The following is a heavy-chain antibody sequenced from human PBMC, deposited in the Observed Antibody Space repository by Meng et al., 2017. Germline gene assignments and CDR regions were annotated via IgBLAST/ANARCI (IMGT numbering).Heavy chain of an antibody. D-gene: IGHD3-10*01. Sequence: GGSLRLSCAASGFTFSSYAMSWVRQAPGKGLEWVSAISGSGGSTYYADSVKGRFTISRDNSKNTLYLQMNSLRAEDTAVYYCAKEGNYCGSWSWPGFDPWGQGTLVTVSS. J-gene: IGHJ5*02. CDR2: ISGSGGST. CDR1: GFTFSSYA. CDR3: AKEGNYCGSWSWPGFDP. V-gene: IGHV3-23*01.